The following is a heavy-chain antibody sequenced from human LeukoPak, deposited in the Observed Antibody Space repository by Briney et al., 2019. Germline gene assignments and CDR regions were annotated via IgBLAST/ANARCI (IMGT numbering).Heavy chain of an antibody. J-gene: IGHJ6*03. D-gene: IGHD5-24*01. Sequence: GSLRLSCAASGFTFSSYWMHWVRQAPGKGLVWVSRINSDGSSTSYADSVKGRFTISRDDAKNTLYLQMNSLRAEDTAVYYCARGTWATLYYYYMDVWGKGTTVTVSS. CDR1: GFTFSSYW. CDR3: ARGTWATLYYYYMDV. CDR2: INSDGSST. V-gene: IGHV3-74*01.